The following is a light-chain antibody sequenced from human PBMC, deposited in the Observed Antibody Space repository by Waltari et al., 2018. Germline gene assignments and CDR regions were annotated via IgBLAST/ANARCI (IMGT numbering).Light chain of an antibody. CDR3: QQYGSSPYS. CDR2: GAS. CDR1: QTLNNNY. J-gene: IGKJ2*01. V-gene: IGKV3-20*01. Sequence: EIVLTQSPGTLSLSAGERATLSCKASQTLNNNYLAWYQQKPGQSPRLLIFGASKRATGIPDRFSGSGSGTDFTLTISRLETEDFAMYYCQQYGSSPYSLGQGARVEIK.